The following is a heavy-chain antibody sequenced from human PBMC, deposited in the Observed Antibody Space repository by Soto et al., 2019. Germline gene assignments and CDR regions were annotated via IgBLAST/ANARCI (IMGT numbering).Heavy chain of an antibody. CDR2: MNPNSGNT. V-gene: IGHV1-8*02. D-gene: IGHD1-20*01. Sequence: GASVKVSCKASGGTFSSYAISWVRQATGQGLEWMGWMNPNSGNTGYAQKFQGRVTMTRNTSISTAYMELSSLRSEDTAVYYCARAGIYSALMADNWFDPWGQGTLVTVTS. CDR1: GGTFSSYA. CDR3: ARAGIYSALMADNWFDP. J-gene: IGHJ5*02.